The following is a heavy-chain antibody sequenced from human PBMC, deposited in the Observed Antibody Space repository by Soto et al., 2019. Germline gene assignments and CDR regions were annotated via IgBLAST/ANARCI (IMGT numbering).Heavy chain of an antibody. CDR1: NGSISPYY. CDR3: ARVPAMGGVISHLFDP. D-gene: IGHD3-16*02. V-gene: IGHV4-59*12. J-gene: IGHJ5*02. CDR2: IYYNGNT. Sequence: TSETLSLTCTVSNGSISPYYWSWIRQPPGKGLEWIGYIYYNGNTKYNPSLKSRVTISLGTSKNEFSLRLTSVTAADTAVYFCARVPAMGGVISHLFDPWGPGTLVTVS.